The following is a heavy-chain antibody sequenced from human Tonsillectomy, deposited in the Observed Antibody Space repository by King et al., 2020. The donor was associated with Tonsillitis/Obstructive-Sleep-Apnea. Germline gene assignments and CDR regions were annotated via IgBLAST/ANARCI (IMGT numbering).Heavy chain of an antibody. CDR2: IKSKTDGGTS. V-gene: IGHV3-15*01. CDR3: TTDGGIGPRPIFDF. J-gene: IGHJ3*01. D-gene: IGHD3-3*01. Sequence: VQLVESGGDLVKPGGSLRLSCGASGFIFSKGWMSWVRQAPGMGLEWVGRIKSKTDGGTSDYPAPVKGSFTISRDDSINTLYLQMNSLKTDDTAVYYCTTDGGIGPRPIFDFWGQGTTVTVSS. CDR1: GFIFSKGW.